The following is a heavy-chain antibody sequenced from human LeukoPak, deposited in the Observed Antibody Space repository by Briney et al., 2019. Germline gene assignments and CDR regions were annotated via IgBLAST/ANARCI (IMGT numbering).Heavy chain of an antibody. CDR1: GGSISSYY. V-gene: IGHV4-59*01. D-gene: IGHD6-13*01. CDR3: ARESLSGWYWFGY. Sequence: NPSETLSLTCTVSGGSISSYYWSWIRQPPGKGLEWIGYIYYSGSTNYNPSLKSRVTISVDTSKNQFSLKLSSVTAADTAVYYCARESLSGWYWFGYWGQGTLVTVSS. J-gene: IGHJ4*02. CDR2: IYYSGST.